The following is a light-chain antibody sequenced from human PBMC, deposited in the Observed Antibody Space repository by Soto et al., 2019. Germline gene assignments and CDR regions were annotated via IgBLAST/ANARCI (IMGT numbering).Light chain of an antibody. J-gene: IGKJ4*01. CDR3: QQYHKWPLT. CDR2: GAS. Sequence: EIVLTQSPATLSVSPGERVTLSCRASQSVSDNLAWYQQKPGQAPRLLIYGASIRATDIPARFSGSGYGSEFTLIISSLQSEDFAVYYCQQYHKWPLTFGGGTKVEIK. CDR1: QSVSDN. V-gene: IGKV3D-15*01.